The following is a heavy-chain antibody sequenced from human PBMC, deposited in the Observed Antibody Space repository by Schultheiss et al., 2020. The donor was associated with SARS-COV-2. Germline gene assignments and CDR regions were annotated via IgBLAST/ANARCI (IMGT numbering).Heavy chain of an antibody. CDR2: MNPNSGNT. Sequence: ASVKVSCKASGYTFTSYGISWVRQATGQGLEWMGWMNPNSGNTGYAQKFQGRVTMTRNTSISTAYMELSSLRSEDTAVYYCAREGIVGATSAFDIWGQGTMVTVAS. CDR3: AREGIVGATSAFDI. V-gene: IGHV1-8*02. J-gene: IGHJ3*02. D-gene: IGHD1-26*01. CDR1: GYTFTSYG.